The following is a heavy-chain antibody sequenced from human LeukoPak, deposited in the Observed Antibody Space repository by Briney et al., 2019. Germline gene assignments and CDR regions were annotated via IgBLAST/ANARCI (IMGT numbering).Heavy chain of an antibody. Sequence: GGSLRLSCAASGFTFSTYSMNWVRQAPGKGLEWLSSISSGGMWIYYADSLKGRFTISRDNAKNSLYLQMKSLRAEDTAVYYCAKDLDYYDSSGYYEQMDVWAKGPRSPSPQ. CDR2: ISSGGMWI. V-gene: IGHV3-21*04. D-gene: IGHD3-22*01. CDR3: AKDLDYYDSSGYYEQMDV. CDR1: GFTFSTYS. J-gene: IGHJ6*04.